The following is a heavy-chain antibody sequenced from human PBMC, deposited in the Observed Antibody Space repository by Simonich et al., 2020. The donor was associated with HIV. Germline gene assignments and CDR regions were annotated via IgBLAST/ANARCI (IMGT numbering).Heavy chain of an antibody. D-gene: IGHD4-17*01. V-gene: IGHV4-34*01. J-gene: IGHJ4*02. CDR3: ARRHPTTVTTPYFDY. CDR1: GGSFSGYY. CDR2: INHSGTT. Sequence: QVQLQQWGAGLLKPSETLSLTCAVYGGSFSGYYWSWIRQPPGKGLKWLGEINHSGTTNYNPTLKSRVTISVDTSKNQFSLKLSSVTAADTAVYYCARRHPTTVTTPYFDYWGQGTLVTVSS.